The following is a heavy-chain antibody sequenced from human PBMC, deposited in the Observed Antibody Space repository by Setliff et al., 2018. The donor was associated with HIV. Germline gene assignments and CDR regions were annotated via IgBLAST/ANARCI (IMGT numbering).Heavy chain of an antibody. Sequence: SETLSLTCTVSGGSINRSPYYWGWIRQPPGKGLEWIASIFYSGSTYHNPSLKSRVTISVDTANNQFSLKVNSMTAADSAIYYCARMESTRPPTGLDYWGQGALVTVSS. CDR2: IFYSGST. CDR1: GGSINRSPYY. J-gene: IGHJ4*02. CDR3: ARMESTRPPTGLDY. D-gene: IGHD6-6*01. V-gene: IGHV4-39*07.